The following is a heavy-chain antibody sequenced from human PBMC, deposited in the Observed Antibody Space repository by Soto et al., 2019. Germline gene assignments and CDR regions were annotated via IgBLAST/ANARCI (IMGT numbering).Heavy chain of an antibody. Sequence: QVQLQESGPGLVKPSGTLSLTCAVSGGSISSSNWWSWVRQPPGKGLEWIGEIYHSGSTNYNPSLKSRAIXSXDXXKTQFSLKLSSVTAADTAVYYCARVWTTVTNGFDPWGQGTLVTVSS. CDR1: GGSISSSNW. J-gene: IGHJ5*02. V-gene: IGHV4-4*02. D-gene: IGHD4-17*01. CDR2: IYHSGST. CDR3: ARVWTTVTNGFDP.